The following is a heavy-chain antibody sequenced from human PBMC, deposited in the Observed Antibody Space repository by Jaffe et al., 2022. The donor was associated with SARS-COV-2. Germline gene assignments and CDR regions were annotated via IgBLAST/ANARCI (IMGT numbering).Heavy chain of an antibody. V-gene: IGHV1-18*01. J-gene: IGHJ6*02. Sequence: QVQLVQSGAEVKKPGASVKVSCKASGYTFTSYGISWVRQAPGQGLEWMGWISAYNGNTNYAQKLQGRVTMTTDTSTSTAYMELRSLRSDDTAVYYCARDPAVRERHYYYGMDVWGQGTTVTVSS. CDR1: GYTFTSYG. CDR2: ISAYNGNT. D-gene: IGHD1-26*01. CDR3: ARDPAVRERHYYYGMDV.